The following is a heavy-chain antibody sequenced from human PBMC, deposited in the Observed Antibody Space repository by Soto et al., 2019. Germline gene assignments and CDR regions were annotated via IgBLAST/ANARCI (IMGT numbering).Heavy chain of an antibody. CDR2: INHSGST. Sequence: QVQLQQWGAGLLKPSETLSLTCAVYGGSFSGYYWSWIRQPPGKGLEWIGEINHSGSTNYNPSLKSRVTIAVDTSKNQFSLKLSSVTAADTAVYYCARVADCSGGSCYLDYWGQGTLVTVSS. CDR1: GGSFSGYY. D-gene: IGHD2-15*01. CDR3: ARVADCSGGSCYLDY. V-gene: IGHV4-34*01. J-gene: IGHJ4*02.